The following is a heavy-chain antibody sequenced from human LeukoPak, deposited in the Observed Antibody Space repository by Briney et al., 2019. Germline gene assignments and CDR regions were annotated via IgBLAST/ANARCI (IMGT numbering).Heavy chain of an antibody. D-gene: IGHD2-21*02. V-gene: IGHV5-51*01. J-gene: IGHJ4*02. CDR3: ARRAYCGGDCYLDY. CDR2: IYPGDSDT. Sequence: GESLQISCQGSGYSFTSYWIGWVRPMPGKGLEWMGIIYPGDSDTRYSPSFQGQVIISADKSISTAYLQWSSLKASDTAMYYCARRAYCGGDCYLDYWGQGTLVTVSS. CDR1: GYSFTSYW.